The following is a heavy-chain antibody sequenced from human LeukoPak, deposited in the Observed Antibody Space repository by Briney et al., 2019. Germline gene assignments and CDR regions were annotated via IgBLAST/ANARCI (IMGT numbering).Heavy chain of an antibody. Sequence: GESLKISCKGSGYSFTSYWIGWVRQMPGKGLEGMGIIYPGDSDTRYSPSFHGQATISDDPSITTAYLTCSLRPASDTAMYFCARLGGLLQLGVYFDYWGQETLVTVSS. CDR2: IYPGDSDT. V-gene: IGHV5-51*01. CDR3: ARLGGLLQLGVYFDY. D-gene: IGHD5-24*01. J-gene: IGHJ4*02. CDR1: GYSFTSYW.